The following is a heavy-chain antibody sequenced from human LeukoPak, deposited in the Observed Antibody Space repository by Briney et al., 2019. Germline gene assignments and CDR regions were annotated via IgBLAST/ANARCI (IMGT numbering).Heavy chain of an antibody. CDR1: GGSFSGYC. J-gene: IGHJ3*02. Sequence: SETLSLTCAVYGGSFSGYCWSWIRQPPGKGLEWIGEINHSGSTNYNPSLKSRVTISVDTSKNQFSLKLSSVTAADTAVYYCARTITMIVGDAFDIWGQGTMVTVSS. V-gene: IGHV4-34*01. CDR3: ARTITMIVGDAFDI. CDR2: INHSGST. D-gene: IGHD3-22*01.